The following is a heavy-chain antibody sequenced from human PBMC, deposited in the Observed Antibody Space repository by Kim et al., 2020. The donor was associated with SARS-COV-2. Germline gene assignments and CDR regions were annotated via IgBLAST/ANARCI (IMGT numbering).Heavy chain of an antibody. V-gene: IGHV1-3*01. Sequence: SQKFQGRVTITRDTSASTAYMELSSLRSEDTAVYYCARSTSSSSVYGMDVWGQGTTVTVSS. CDR3: ARSTSSSSVYGMDV. D-gene: IGHD6-6*01. J-gene: IGHJ6*02.